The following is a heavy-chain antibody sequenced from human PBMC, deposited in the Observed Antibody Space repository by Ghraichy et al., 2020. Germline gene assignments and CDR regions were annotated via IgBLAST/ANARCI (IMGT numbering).Heavy chain of an antibody. Sequence: GESLNISCAASGFTFSSYEMNWVRQAPGKGLEWVSYISSSGSTIYYADSVKGRFTISRDNAKNSLYLQMNSLRAEDTAVYYCARDRAPHYYYDSSGYGQVFYYYGMDVWGQGTTVTVSS. CDR2: ISSSGSTI. J-gene: IGHJ6*02. D-gene: IGHD3-22*01. V-gene: IGHV3-48*03. CDR3: ARDRAPHYYYDSSGYGQVFYYYGMDV. CDR1: GFTFSSYE.